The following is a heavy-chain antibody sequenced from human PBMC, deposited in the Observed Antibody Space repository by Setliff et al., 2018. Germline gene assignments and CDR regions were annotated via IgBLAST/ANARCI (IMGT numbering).Heavy chain of an antibody. CDR2: IYPSNSNI. CDR1: GYSFTDYW. J-gene: IGHJ4*02. D-gene: IGHD5-12*01. V-gene: IGHV5-51*01. CDR3: ARHRVGNSGYAIPILDF. Sequence: GESLTISCKASGYSFTDYWIAWVRQMPGKGLEWMGIIYPSNSNIKYSPSFEAQITFSVDKSITTAYLQWSSLKASDTAIYYCARHRVGNSGYAIPILDFWGQGALVTVSS.